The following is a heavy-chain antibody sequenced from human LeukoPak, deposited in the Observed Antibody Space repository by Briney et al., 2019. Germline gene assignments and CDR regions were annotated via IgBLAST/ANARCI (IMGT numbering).Heavy chain of an antibody. Sequence: SETLSLTCAVYGGSFSGYYWSWIRQPPGKGLEWIGEINHSGSTNYNPSLKSQVTISVDTSKSQFSLKLNSMTAADTAVYYCARGAQTYYDKAPVDYWGQGTLVTVSS. D-gene: IGHD3-22*01. CDR3: ARGAQTYYDKAPVDY. J-gene: IGHJ4*02. CDR1: GGSFSGYY. V-gene: IGHV4-34*01. CDR2: INHSGST.